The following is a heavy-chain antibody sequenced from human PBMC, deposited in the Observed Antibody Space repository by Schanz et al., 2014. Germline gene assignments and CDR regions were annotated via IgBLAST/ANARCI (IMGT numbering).Heavy chain of an antibody. CDR2: INTGGDST. CDR1: GFTFSTYA. V-gene: IGHV3-23*01. CDR3: ARGRVLES. D-gene: IGHD1-1*01. J-gene: IGHJ5*02. Sequence: DVQLLESGGGLVRPGGSLRLSCAASGFTFSTYAMAWVRQAPGKGLEWVSSINTGGDSTYYADSVKGRFTISRDNSRDTVYLEMNSLRPEDTAVYYCARGRVLESWGQGTLVTVSS.